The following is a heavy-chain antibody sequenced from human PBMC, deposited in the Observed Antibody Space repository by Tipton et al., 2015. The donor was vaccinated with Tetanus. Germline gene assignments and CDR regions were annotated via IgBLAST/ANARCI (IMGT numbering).Heavy chain of an antibody. V-gene: IGHV1-2*04. CDR3: ARAPAYYDFWSGCDY. J-gene: IGHJ4*02. CDR1: GYTFTGYY. Sequence: QVQLVQSGAEVKKPGASVKVSCKASGYTFTGYYMHWVRQAPGQGLEWMGWIHPNSGGTNYAQKFQGWVTMTRDTSISTAYMELSRLRSDDTAVYYCARAPAYYDFWSGCDYWGQGTLVTVSS. D-gene: IGHD3-3*01. CDR2: IHPNSGGT.